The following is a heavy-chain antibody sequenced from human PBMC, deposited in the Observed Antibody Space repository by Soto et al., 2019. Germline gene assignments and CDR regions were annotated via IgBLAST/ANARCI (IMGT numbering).Heavy chain of an antibody. V-gene: IGHV3-33*01. CDR3: ARDLAGDYGGKGTFDY. CDR2: IWYDGSNK. J-gene: IGHJ4*02. D-gene: IGHD4-17*01. CDR1: GFSFSNYG. Sequence: GGSLRLSCAASGFSFSNYGMHWVRQAPGKGLEWVAVIWYDGSNKYYADSVKGRFTISRDNSKNTSYLQMNSLRAEDTAVYYCARDLAGDYGGKGTFDYWGQGTLVTVSS.